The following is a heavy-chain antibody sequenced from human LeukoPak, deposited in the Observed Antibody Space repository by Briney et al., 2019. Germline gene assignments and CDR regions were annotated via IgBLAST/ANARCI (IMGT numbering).Heavy chain of an antibody. V-gene: IGHV4-59*01. CDR2: IYYSGST. CDR1: GGSFSGYY. D-gene: IGHD3-22*01. CDR3: ARVTYYHDTSGYYDYYFYYYMDV. J-gene: IGHJ6*03. Sequence: SETLSLTCAVYGGSFSGYYWSWIRQPPGKGLEWIGYIYYSGSTNYNPSLKSRVTISVDTSKNQFSLKLTSVTAADTAVYYCARVTYYHDTSGYYDYYFYYYMDVWGTGTTVTVSS.